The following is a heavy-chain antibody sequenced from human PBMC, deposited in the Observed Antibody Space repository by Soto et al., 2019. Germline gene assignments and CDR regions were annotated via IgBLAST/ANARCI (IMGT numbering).Heavy chain of an antibody. CDR2: VHHSGTT. V-gene: IGHV4-31*03. CDR1: GGSISSGGYY. J-gene: IGHJ4*02. D-gene: IGHD5-18*01. CDR3: PRHDVDTSMVFDY. Sequence: PSETLSLTCSVSGGSISSGGYYWSWLRQHAGTGLEWIGYVHHSGTTFYKSSLRSRVSMSIDTSKNHFSLNLTSVTAADTAIYYCPRHDVDTSMVFDYWGQGSLVTVSS.